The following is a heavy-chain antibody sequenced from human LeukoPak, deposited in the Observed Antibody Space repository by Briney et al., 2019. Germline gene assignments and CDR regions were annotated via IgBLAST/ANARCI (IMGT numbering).Heavy chain of an antibody. J-gene: IGHJ6*03. V-gene: IGHV1-69*06. D-gene: IGHD6-19*01. CDR1: GGTFSSYA. Sequence: ASVKVSCKASGGTFSSYAISWVRQAPGQGLEWMGGIIPIFGTANYAQKFQGRVTITADKSTSTAYMELSSLRSEDTAVYYCARGGDSSGPEGRFLYYYYYMDVWGKGTTVTVS. CDR2: IIPIFGTA. CDR3: ARGGDSSGPEGRFLYYYYYMDV.